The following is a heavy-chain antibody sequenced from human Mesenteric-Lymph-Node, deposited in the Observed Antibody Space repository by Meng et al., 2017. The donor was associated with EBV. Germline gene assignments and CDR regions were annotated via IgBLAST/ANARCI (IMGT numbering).Heavy chain of an antibody. D-gene: IGHD1-26*01. CDR3: ARGAGGSDAVFYFDF. J-gene: IGHJ4*02. Sequence: QVQLVQSGGAVKKPESPVKAPGKASGGTSSLDPISWLRQAPGPGLEWMGGISPTFGTTIYARNFQGRVTITADESTSTAYMELRSLRSDDTAVYYCARGAGGSDAVFYFDFWGQGTLVTVSS. V-gene: IGHV1-69*01. CDR1: GGTSSLDP. CDR2: ISPTFGTT.